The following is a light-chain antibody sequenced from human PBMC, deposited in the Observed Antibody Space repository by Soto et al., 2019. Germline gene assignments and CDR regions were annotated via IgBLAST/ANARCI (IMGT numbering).Light chain of an antibody. V-gene: IGKV1-5*03. J-gene: IGKJ5*01. CDR1: QSISSW. CDR2: KAS. CDR3: QQYNSYPT. Sequence: DIQMTQSPSTLSASVGDRVTITCRASQSISSWLAWYQQKPGKAPKLLIYKASSLESGVPSRFSGSGSGTEFTLTISSLQPDDFATYDCQQYNSYPTFGQGTRLDMK.